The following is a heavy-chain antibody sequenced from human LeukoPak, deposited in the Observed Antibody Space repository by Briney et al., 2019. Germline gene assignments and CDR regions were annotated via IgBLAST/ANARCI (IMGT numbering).Heavy chain of an antibody. J-gene: IGHJ4*02. D-gene: IGHD4/OR15-4a*01. V-gene: IGHV3-15*01. CDR3: SAGVPTMVAIIDY. CDR2: VLSKAAGGTT. CDR1: GFTFSDAW. Sequence: GGPLRLSCAASGFTFSDAWMTWFRQAPGKGLEWVGRVLSKAAGGTTDYAAPVKGRFTISRDDSKDTFYLQMNSLNTEDTAVYYCSAGVPTMVAIIDYWGQGTRVTVSS.